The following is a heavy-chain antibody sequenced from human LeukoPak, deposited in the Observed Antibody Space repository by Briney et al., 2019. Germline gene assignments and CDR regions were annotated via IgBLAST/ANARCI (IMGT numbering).Heavy chain of an antibody. CDR2: IDPSDSYT. J-gene: IGHJ3*02. CDR3: ARQGGFYDNRGYNDAFDI. V-gene: IGHV5-10-1*01. D-gene: IGHD3-22*01. CDR1: GYSFTTYW. Sequence: GESLKISCKGSGYSFTTYWISWVRQMPGKGLEWMRRIDPSDSYTNYSPSFQGHVTISVDKSISTAYLQWSSLKASDTAMYYCARQGGFYDNRGYNDAFDIWGQGTVVTVSS.